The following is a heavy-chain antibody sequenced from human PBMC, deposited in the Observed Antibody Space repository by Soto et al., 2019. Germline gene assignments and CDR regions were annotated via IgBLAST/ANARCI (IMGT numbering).Heavy chain of an antibody. V-gene: IGHV3-23*01. CDR3: AKDHRCSSTSCPYGMDV. CDR2: ISGSGGST. J-gene: IGHJ6*02. CDR1: GFTFSSYA. D-gene: IGHD2-2*01. Sequence: GGSLRLSCAASGFTFSSYAMSWVRQAPGKGLEWVSAISGSGGSTYYADSVKGRFTISRDNSKNTLYLQMNSLRAEDTAVYYCAKDHRCSSTSCPYGMDVWGQGTTVTVSS.